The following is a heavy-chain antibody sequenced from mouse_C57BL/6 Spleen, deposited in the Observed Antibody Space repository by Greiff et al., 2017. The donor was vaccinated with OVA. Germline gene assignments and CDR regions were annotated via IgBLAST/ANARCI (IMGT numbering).Heavy chain of an antibody. CDR3: ARSSPKVYFDY. J-gene: IGHJ2*01. CDR1: GFSLTSYG. CDR2: IWRAGST. Sequence: VKLQESGPGLVAPSQSLSITCTVSGFSLTSYGVHWVRQPPGKGLEWLVVIWRAGSTTYNSALKSRLSISKDNSKNQVFLKMNSLQTDDAAMYYCARSSPKVYFDYWGQGTTLTVSS. V-gene: IGHV2-6*03.